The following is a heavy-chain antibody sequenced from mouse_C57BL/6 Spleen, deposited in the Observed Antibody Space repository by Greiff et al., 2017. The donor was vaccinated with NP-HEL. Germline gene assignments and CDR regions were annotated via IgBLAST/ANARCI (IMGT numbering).Heavy chain of an antibody. V-gene: IGHV5-17*01. D-gene: IGHD1-1*01. CDR3: ARGDGSSSAWFAY. Sequence: EVQGVESGGGLVKPGGSLKLSCAASGFTFSDYGMHWVRQAPEKGLEWVAYISSGSSTIYYADTVKGRFTISRDNAKNTLFRQMTSLRSEDTAMYYCARGDGSSSAWFAYWGQGTLVTVSA. J-gene: IGHJ3*01. CDR1: GFTFSDYG. CDR2: ISSGSSTI.